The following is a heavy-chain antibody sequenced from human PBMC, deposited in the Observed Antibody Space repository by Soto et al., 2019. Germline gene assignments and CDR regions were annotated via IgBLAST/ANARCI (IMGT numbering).Heavy chain of an antibody. CDR1: GYTFTSYA. J-gene: IGHJ4*02. V-gene: IGHV1-3*05. Sequence: QVQLVQSGAEEKKPGASVKVSCKASGYTFTSYAMHWVRQAPGQRLEWMGWINAGNGNTKYSQKFQGRVTITRDTSASTXXMELSSLRSEDTAVYYCARMEYDGSGSYRGIGLDYWGQGTLVTVSS. CDR3: ARMEYDGSGSYRGIGLDY. D-gene: IGHD3-10*01. CDR2: INAGNGNT.